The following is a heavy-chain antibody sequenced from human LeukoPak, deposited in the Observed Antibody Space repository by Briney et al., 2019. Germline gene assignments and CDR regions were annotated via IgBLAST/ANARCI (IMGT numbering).Heavy chain of an antibody. Sequence: ASVKVSCKASGYTFTSYGISWVRQAPGQGFEGMGWISAYNGNTNYAQKLQGRVTMTTDTSTSTAYMELRSLRSDDTAVYYCARARWELRHFDYWGQGTLVTVSS. D-gene: IGHD1-26*01. J-gene: IGHJ4*02. V-gene: IGHV1-18*01. CDR1: GYTFTSYG. CDR2: ISAYNGNT. CDR3: ARARWELRHFDY.